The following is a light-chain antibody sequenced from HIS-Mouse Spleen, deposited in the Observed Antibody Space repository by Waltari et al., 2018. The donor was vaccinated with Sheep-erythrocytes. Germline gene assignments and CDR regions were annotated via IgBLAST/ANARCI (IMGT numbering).Light chain of an antibody. J-gene: IGKJ2*01. CDR1: QSVSSY. Sequence: EIVLTQSPATLSLSPGERATLSCRASQSVSSYLAWYQQKPGQAHRLLIYDATNRATGIQARFSGSGYGTDFTLTISSLEPEDFAVYYCQQRSNWPPYTFGQGTKLEIK. CDR2: DAT. CDR3: QQRSNWPPYT. V-gene: IGKV3-11*01.